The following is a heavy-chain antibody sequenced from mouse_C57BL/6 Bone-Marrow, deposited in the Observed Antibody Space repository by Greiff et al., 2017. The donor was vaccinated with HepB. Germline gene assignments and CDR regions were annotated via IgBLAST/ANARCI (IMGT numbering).Heavy chain of an antibody. Sequence: EVKLMESGGDLVKPGGSLKLSCAASGFTFSSYGMSWVRQTPDKRLEWVATISSGGSYPYYPDSVKGRFTISRDNAKNTLYLQMSSLKSEDTAMYYCASATTVVASNWYFDVWGTGTTVTVSS. CDR2: ISSGGSYP. V-gene: IGHV5-6*01. CDR1: GFTFSSYG. CDR3: ASATTVVASNWYFDV. J-gene: IGHJ1*03. D-gene: IGHD1-1*01.